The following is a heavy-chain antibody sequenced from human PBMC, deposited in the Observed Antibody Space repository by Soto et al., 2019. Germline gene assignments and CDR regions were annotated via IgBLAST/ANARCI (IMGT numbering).Heavy chain of an antibody. D-gene: IGHD3-22*01. V-gene: IGHV4-30-4*01. CDR1: GGSISSGDYY. CDR3: ARDRDYYDSSGSLDY. Sequence: SETLSLTXTVSGGSISSGDYYWSWIRQPPGKGLEWIGYIYYSGSTYYNPSLKSRVTISVDTSKNQFSLKLSSVTAADTAVYYCARDRDYYDSSGSLDYWGQGTLVTVSS. CDR2: IYYSGST. J-gene: IGHJ4*02.